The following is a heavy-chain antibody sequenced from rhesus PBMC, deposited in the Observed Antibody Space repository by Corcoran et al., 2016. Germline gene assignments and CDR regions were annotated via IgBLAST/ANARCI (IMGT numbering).Heavy chain of an antibody. J-gene: IGHJ4*01. D-gene: IGHD4-29*01. CDR1: GGSISADYY. Sequence: QVQLQESGPGLVKPSETLSLTCAVSGGSISADYYWSWIRSPPGPGLEWIGYIYGSGGGTNYNPSLKNRVTISIDTSKNQFSLKLSSVTAADTAVYYCARDLTVATISSDYWGQGVLVTVSS. V-gene: IGHV4-106*01. CDR2: IYGSGGGT. CDR3: ARDLTVATISSDY.